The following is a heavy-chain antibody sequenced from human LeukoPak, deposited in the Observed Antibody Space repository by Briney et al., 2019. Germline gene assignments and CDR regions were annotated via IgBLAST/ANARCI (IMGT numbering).Heavy chain of an antibody. CDR3: ARQGIRDIVVIPAAWVPFDY. CDR2: IYYSGST. V-gene: IGHV4-39*01. Sequence: SETLSLTCTVSGCSISSSSYYWGWIRQPPGKGLEWIGSIYYSGSTYYNPSLKSRVTISVDTSKNQFSLKLSSVTAADTAVYYCARQGIRDIVVIPAAWVPFDYWGQGTLVTVSS. D-gene: IGHD2-2*01. CDR1: GCSISSSSYY. J-gene: IGHJ4*02.